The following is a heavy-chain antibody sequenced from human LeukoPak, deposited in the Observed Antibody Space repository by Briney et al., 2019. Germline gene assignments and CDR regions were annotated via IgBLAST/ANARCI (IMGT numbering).Heavy chain of an antibody. D-gene: IGHD6-13*01. CDR3: ARRYSSIWFFDY. V-gene: IGHV1-2*02. CDR1: GYTFTDYY. J-gene: IGHJ4*02. CDR2: INPHSGGT. Sequence: ASAKVSCKTSGYTFTDYYMHWVRQAPGRGLEWMGWINPHSGGTNYAQKFQGRVTMTRDTSINTAYMELSRLTSDDTAVYYCARRYSSIWFFDYWGQGTLVTVSS.